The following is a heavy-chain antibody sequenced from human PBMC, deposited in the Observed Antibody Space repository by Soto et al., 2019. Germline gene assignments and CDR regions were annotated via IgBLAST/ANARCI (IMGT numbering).Heavy chain of an antibody. CDR3: ARHLPHGGYYDSSGYYPDD. CDR1: GYSFTSYW. J-gene: IGHJ4*02. CDR2: IYPGDSDT. Sequence: EVQLVQSGAEVKKPGESLKISCKGSGYSFTSYWIGWVRQMPGKGLEWMGIIYPGDSDTRYSPSFQGQVTISADKSISTAYLQWSSLKASDTAMYYCARHLPHGGYYDSSGYYPDDWGQGTLVTVSS. V-gene: IGHV5-51*01. D-gene: IGHD3-22*01.